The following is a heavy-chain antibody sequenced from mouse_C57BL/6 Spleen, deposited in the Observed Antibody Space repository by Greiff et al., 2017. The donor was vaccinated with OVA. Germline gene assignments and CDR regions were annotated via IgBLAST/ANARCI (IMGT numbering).Heavy chain of an antibody. CDR2: INPNNGGT. J-gene: IGHJ2*01. D-gene: IGHD1-1*01. CDR1: GYTFTDYN. CDR3: ARGAYYYGSSRFDY. V-gene: IGHV1-18*01. Sequence: EVKLVESGPELVKPGASVKIPCKASGYTFTDYNMDWVKQSHGKSLEWIGDINPNNGGTIYNQKFKGKATLTVDKSSSTAYMELRSLTSEDTAVYYCARGAYYYGSSRFDYWGQGTTLTVSS.